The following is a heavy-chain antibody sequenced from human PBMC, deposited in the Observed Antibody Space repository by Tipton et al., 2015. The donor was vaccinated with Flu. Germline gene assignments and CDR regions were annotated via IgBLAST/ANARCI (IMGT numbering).Heavy chain of an antibody. CDR2: INHSGST. J-gene: IGHJ4*02. D-gene: IGHD3-16*02. Sequence: TLSLTCAVYGGSFSGYYWSWIRQPPGKGLEWIGEINHSGSTNYNPSLKSRVTISVDTSKNQFSLKLSSVTAADTAVYYCARGRRDSVWGSYRPKHYYFDYWGQGTLVTVSS. CDR3: ARGRRDSVWGSYRPKHYYFDY. V-gene: IGHV4-34*01. CDR1: GGSFSGYY.